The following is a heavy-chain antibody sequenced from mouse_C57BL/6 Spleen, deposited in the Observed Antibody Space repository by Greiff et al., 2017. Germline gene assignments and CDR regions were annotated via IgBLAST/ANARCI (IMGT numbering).Heavy chain of an antibody. CDR1: GFNIKDDY. Sequence: VQLQQSGAELVRPGASVKLSCTASGFNIKDDYMHWVKQRPEQGLEWIGWIDPENGDTEYASKFQGKATITADTSSNTAYLQLSSLTSEDTAVYCCTTVTTVVATKDWCADWGQGTLVTVSA. CDR3: TTVTTVVATKDWCAD. V-gene: IGHV14-4*01. J-gene: IGHJ3*01. CDR2: IDPENGDT. D-gene: IGHD1-1*01.